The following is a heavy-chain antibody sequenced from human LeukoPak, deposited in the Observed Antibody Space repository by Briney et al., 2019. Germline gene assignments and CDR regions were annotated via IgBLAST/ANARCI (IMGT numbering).Heavy chain of an antibody. CDR1: GYSFSTYG. D-gene: IGHD3-10*01. CDR2: IIPIFGTA. Sequence: SVKVSCKASGYSFSTYGLSWVRQAPGQGLEWMGGIIPIFGTANYAQKFQGRVTVTADKSTSTAYMELSSLRSEDTAAYYCARGLMVRGPGWFDPWGQGTLVTVSS. V-gene: IGHV1-69*06. J-gene: IGHJ5*02. CDR3: ARGLMVRGPGWFDP.